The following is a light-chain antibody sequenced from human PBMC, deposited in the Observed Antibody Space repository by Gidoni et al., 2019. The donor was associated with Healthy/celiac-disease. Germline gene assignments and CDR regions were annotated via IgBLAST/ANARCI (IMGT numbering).Light chain of an antibody. V-gene: IGLV3-1*01. CDR2: QDS. J-gene: IGLJ2*01. CDR3: QAWDSSTPV. CDR1: KLGDKY. Sequence: SYALTQPPPVSVSPGQTASITCSGDKLGDKYACCYQQKPGQSPLLVIYQDSKRPSGIPERFSGSNSGNTATLTISGTQAMYEADYYCQAWDSSTPVFGGGTKLTVL.